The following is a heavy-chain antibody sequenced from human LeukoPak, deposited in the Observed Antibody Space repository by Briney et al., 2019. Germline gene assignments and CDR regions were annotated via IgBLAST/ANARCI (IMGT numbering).Heavy chain of an antibody. Sequence: GRSLRLSCAASGFTSDDYAMHWVRQAPGKGLEWVSGISWNSGSIGYADSVKGRFTISRDNAKNSLYLQMNSLRAEDTAVYYCAGAGFWSGSIDYWGQGTLVTVSS. J-gene: IGHJ4*02. CDR3: AGAGFWSGSIDY. CDR1: GFTSDDYA. CDR2: ISWNSGSI. V-gene: IGHV3-9*02. D-gene: IGHD3-3*01.